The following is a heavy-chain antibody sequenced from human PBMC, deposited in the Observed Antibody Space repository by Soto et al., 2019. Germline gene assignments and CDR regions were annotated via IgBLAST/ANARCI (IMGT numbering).Heavy chain of an antibody. V-gene: IGHV3-64*01. Sequence: EVQLAESGGGLAQPGGSLRLSCAASGVTLSGYAMDWVRQAPGKGLEYVSGISSNGVGTYYANSVQGRFTISRDNSKKTVYLQMGSLRPADMDVYYWERRARPDFYYMDVWCKGTTVTVSS. CDR1: GVTLSGYA. CDR3: ERRARPDFYYMDV. J-gene: IGHJ6*03. D-gene: IGHD6-6*01. CDR2: ISSNGVGT.